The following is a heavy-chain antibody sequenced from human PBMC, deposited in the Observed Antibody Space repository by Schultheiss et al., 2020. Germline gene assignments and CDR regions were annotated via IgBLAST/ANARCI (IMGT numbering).Heavy chain of an antibody. V-gene: IGHV4-59*12. D-gene: IGHD3-22*01. J-gene: IGHJ6*03. CDR1: GGSISSYY. CDR3: ARAYDSSGYYYYYYMDV. Sequence: SQTLSLTCTVSGGSISSYYWSWIRQPPGKGLEWIGYIYYSGSTNYNPSLKSRVTMSVDTSKNQFSLKLSSVTAADTAVYYCARAYDSSGYYYYYYMDVWGKGTTVTVSS. CDR2: IYYSGST.